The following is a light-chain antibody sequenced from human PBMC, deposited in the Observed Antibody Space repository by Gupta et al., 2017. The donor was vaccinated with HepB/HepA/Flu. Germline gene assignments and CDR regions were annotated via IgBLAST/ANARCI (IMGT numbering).Light chain of an antibody. J-gene: IGLJ1*01. CDR1: SSDVGCYHS. CDR2: DVS. Sequence: PGQSITTSCTGTSSDVGCYHSVSWYQQHPGKAPRLMIYDVSNLPSWVSNRFSGSKSGNTASLTISGLQAADEANYDCSQYTSSCYVFGTGTKVTVL. V-gene: IGLV2-14*03. CDR3: SQYTSSCYV.